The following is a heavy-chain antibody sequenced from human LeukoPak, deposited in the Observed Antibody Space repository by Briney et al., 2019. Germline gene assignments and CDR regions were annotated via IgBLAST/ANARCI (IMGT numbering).Heavy chain of an antibody. Sequence: GFXXSIXXXXWVRQAPGKXXXXXSSINSGSNYIYYADSVKGRFTISRDNAKNSLYLQMNSLRAEDTAVYYCARAYYNSGTSHFDFWGRGTLITVSS. V-gene: IGHV3-21*01. CDR3: ARAYYNSGTSHFDF. J-gene: IGHJ4*02. CDR1: GFXXSIXX. CDR2: INSGSNYI. D-gene: IGHD3-10*01.